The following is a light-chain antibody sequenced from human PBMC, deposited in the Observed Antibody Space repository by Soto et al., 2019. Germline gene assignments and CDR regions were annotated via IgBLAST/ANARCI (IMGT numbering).Light chain of an antibody. Sequence: EIVLTQSPGTLSLSPGERATLSCRASQSVSSNYLAWYQQKPGQAPRLLIYGASSRATGIPDRFSGSGSGTDFTLTTSRLEPEDFAVYYCQQYGGSPRVTFGGGTKVEI. CDR1: QSVSSNY. V-gene: IGKV3-20*01. J-gene: IGKJ4*01. CDR3: QQYGGSPRVT. CDR2: GAS.